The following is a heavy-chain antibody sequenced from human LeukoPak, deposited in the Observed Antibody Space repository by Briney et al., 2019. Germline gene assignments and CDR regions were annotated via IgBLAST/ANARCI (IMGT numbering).Heavy chain of an antibody. CDR3: ARELGDTVTPALYYYYGMDV. CDR1: GYSFTSYW. Sequence: GESLKISCKGSGYSFTSYWIGWVRQMPGKGLEWMGIIYPGDSDTRYSPSFQGQVTISADKSISTAYLQWSSLKASDTAMYYCARELGDTVTPALYYYYGMDVWGQGTTVTVSS. D-gene: IGHD3-16*01. J-gene: IGHJ6*02. CDR2: IYPGDSDT. V-gene: IGHV5-51*01.